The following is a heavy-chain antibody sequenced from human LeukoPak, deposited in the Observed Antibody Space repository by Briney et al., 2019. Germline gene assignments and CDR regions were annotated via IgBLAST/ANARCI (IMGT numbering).Heavy chain of an antibody. CDR3: AKDIETVGANQFDY. CDR1: GFTFDDYT. V-gene: IGHV3-43*01. D-gene: IGHD1-26*01. Sequence: PGGSLRLSCAASGFTFDDYTMHWVRQAPGKGLEWVSLISWDGGSTYYADSVKGRFTISRDNSKNSLYLQMNSLRTEDTALYYCAKDIETVGANQFDYWGQGTLVSVSS. CDR2: ISWDGGST. J-gene: IGHJ4*02.